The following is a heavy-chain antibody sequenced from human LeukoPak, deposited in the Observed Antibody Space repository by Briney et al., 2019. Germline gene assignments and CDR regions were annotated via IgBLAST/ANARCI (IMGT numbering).Heavy chain of an antibody. CDR2: ISSSSSYI. CDR3: AREESSSWYGGDWFDP. J-gene: IGHJ5*02. V-gene: IGHV3-21*01. Sequence: GGSLRLSCAASGFTFSIYSMNWVRQAPGKGLEWVSSISSSSSYIYYADSVKGRFTTSRDNAKNSLYLQMNSLRAEDTAVYYCAREESSSWYGGDWFDPWGQGTLVTVSS. D-gene: IGHD6-13*01. CDR1: GFTFSIYS.